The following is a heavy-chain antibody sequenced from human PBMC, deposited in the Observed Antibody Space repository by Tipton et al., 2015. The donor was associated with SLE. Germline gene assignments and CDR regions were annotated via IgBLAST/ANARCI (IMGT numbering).Heavy chain of an antibody. J-gene: IGHJ4*02. Sequence: SLRLSCAASGFAVTSYYMNWVRQAPGRGLEWVSLIYKTGGTHYADSVEGRFTIPRDNSNNTLYLQMNSLKPEDTAMYYCATRDRRSGHLAYWGQGALVTVSS. CDR3: ATRDRRSGHLAY. D-gene: IGHD2-21*01. CDR1: GFAVTSYY. CDR2: IYKTGGT. V-gene: IGHV3-53*05.